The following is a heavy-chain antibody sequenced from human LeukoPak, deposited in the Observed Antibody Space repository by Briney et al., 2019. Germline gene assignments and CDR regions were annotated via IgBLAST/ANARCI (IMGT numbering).Heavy chain of an antibody. CDR2: ISYSGSTL. V-gene: IGHV3-11*04. Sequence: GGSLRLSCAASGFTFSDYYMSWIRQPPGKGLEWVSYISYSGSTLYYADSVKGPFTMSRDNAKNSVYLQMNSLRAEDTAVYYCTRDAALVPGKNFWGQGTLVTVSS. J-gene: IGHJ4*02. CDR3: TRDAALVPGKNF. D-gene: IGHD6-19*01. CDR1: GFTFSDYY.